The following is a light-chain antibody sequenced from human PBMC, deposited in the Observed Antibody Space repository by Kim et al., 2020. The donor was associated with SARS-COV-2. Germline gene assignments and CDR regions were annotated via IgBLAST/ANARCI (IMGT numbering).Light chain of an antibody. CDR2: VAS. CDR3: QQANSFPLT. V-gene: IGKV1-12*01. J-gene: IGKJ4*01. Sequence: ASVGDRVTITCRASQGIGSWLAWYQQKPGKAPKLLINVASSLQSGVSSRFSGSGSGTDFTLTINSLQPEDFATYYCQQANSFPLTFGGGTKVDIK. CDR1: QGIGSW.